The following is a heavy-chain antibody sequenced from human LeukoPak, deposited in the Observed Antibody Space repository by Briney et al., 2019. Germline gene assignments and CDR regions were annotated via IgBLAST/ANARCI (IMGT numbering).Heavy chain of an antibody. CDR2: IYPGDSDT. V-gene: IGHV5-51*01. CDR3: ARLRGSSWYHDAFDI. CDR1: GYSFTSYW. J-gene: IGHJ3*02. Sequence: GESLKISCKGSGYSFTSYWIGWVRQMPGKGLEWMGIIYPGDSDTRYSPSFQGQVTISADKSISTAYLQWSSLKASDTAMYYCARLRGSSWYHDAFDIWGQGIMVTVSS. D-gene: IGHD6-13*01.